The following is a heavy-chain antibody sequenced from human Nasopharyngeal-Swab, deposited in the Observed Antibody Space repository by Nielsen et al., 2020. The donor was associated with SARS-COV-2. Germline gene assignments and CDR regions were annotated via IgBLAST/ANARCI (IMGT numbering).Heavy chain of an antibody. CDR3: VREFEATGATYLDY. J-gene: IGHJ4*02. D-gene: IGHD1-26*01. V-gene: IGHV3-21*01. Sequence: GESLKISCAASGFTFSSYTMNWVRQAPGKGLVWVASTNAAGTYAHYADSVKGRFTVSRDNAKNSLYLQMSSLRDEDTAVYYCVREFEATGATYLDYWGLGTLVTVSS. CDR1: GFTFSSYT. CDR2: TNAAGTYA.